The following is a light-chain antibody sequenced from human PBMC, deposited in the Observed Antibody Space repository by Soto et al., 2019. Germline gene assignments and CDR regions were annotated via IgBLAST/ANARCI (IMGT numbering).Light chain of an antibody. Sequence: QSALTQPASVSGSPGQSITISCTGTSSDVGGYNYVSWYQQHPGKAPKLMIYDVSNRPSGVSNRFSGSKSGNTASLTISGLQAEDEADYYCRSYTSSSTEVFVTGTKVTVL. CDR1: SSDVGGYNY. CDR3: RSYTSSSTEV. J-gene: IGLJ1*01. V-gene: IGLV2-14*01. CDR2: DVS.